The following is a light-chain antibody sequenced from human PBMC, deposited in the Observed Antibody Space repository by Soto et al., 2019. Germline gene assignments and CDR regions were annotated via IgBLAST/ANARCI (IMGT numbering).Light chain of an antibody. CDR3: QQYGSSRGFT. V-gene: IGKV3-20*01. Sequence: EIVLTQSPGTLSLSLGERATLSCRASQSVSSSSLAWYQQKPGQAPRLLIYGASGRATGIPDRFSGSGSGTDFTLTISRLEPEDLAVYYCQQYGSSRGFTFGPGTKVDIK. CDR2: GAS. J-gene: IGKJ3*01. CDR1: QSVSSSS.